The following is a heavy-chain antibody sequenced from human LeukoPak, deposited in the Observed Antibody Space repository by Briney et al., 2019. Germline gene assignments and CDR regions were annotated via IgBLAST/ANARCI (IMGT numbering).Heavy chain of an antibody. CDR1: GGSISSSSYY. V-gene: IGHV4-39*01. CDR3: ARHSRDGYNPFRP. CDR2: IYYSGST. D-gene: IGHD5-24*01. Sequence: SETLSLTCTVSGGSISSSSYYWGWIRQPPGKGLEWIGSIYYSGSTYYNPSLKSRVTISVDTSKNQFSLKLSSVTAADTAVHYCARHSRDGYNPFRPWGQGTLVTVSS. J-gene: IGHJ5*02.